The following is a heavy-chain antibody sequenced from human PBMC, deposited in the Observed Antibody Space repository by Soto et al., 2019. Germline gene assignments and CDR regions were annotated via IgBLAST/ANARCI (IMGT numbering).Heavy chain of an antibody. J-gene: IGHJ4*02. D-gene: IGHD3-9*01. V-gene: IGHV5-51*01. CDR3: ARPMFSHSYYDILTGYDY. CDR2: IYPGDSDT. Sequence: PGESLKISCKGSGYSFSSYWIGWVRQMPGKGLEWMGIIYPGDSDTRYSPSFQGQVTISADKSISTAYLQWSSLKASDTAMYYCARPMFSHSYYDILTGYDYWGQGTLVTVSS. CDR1: GYSFSSYW.